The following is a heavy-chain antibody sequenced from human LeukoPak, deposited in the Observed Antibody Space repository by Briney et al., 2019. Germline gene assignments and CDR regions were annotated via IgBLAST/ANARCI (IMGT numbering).Heavy chain of an antibody. D-gene: IGHD3-10*01. CDR3: ARRASGSGSYY. J-gene: IGHJ4*02. Sequence: SETLSLTCIVSGGSVSSGNYYWSWIRQPPGEGLEWIAYIYNSGITNYNPSLKSRVTISVDTSKNQYSLKLSSVTAADTAVYYCARRASGSGSYYWGQGTLVTVSS. CDR2: IYNSGIT. V-gene: IGHV4-61*01. CDR1: GGSVSSGNYY.